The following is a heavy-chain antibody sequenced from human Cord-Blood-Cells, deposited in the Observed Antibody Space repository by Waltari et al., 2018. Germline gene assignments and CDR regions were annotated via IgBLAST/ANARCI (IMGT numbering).Heavy chain of an antibody. V-gene: IGHV4-34*01. CDR3: AREPLKWFYDFWSGYYGWFDP. CDR2: INHSGST. J-gene: IGHJ5*02. Sequence: QVQLQQWGAGLLKPSETLSLTCAVYGGSFSGYYWSWIRQPPGMGLEWIGEINHSGSTNYNPSLKSRVTISVDTSKNQFSLKLSSVTAADTAVYYCAREPLKWFYDFWSGYYGWFDPWGQGTLVTVSS. D-gene: IGHD3-3*01. CDR1: GGSFSGYY.